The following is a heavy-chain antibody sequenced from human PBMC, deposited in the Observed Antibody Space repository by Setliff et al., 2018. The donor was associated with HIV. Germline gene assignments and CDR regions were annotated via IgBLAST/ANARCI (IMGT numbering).Heavy chain of an antibody. D-gene: IGHD6-13*01. CDR2: ISTSTRTI. CDR3: ALGGYGIAAAGTIYYYYGLDV. J-gene: IGHJ6*02. Sequence: PGGSLRLSCAASGFTFSTYSMNWVRQAPGKGLEWISYISTSTRTIYYADSVKGRFTISRDNSKNTLYLQMNSLRAEDTAVYYCALGGYGIAAAGTIYYYYGLDVWGQGTTVTVSS. V-gene: IGHV3-48*01. CDR1: GFTFSTYS.